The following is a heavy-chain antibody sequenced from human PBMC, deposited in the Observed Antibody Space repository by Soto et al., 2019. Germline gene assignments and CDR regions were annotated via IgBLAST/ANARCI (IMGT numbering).Heavy chain of an antibody. D-gene: IGHD3-10*01. CDR1: GGTFSSYA. V-gene: IGHV1-69*13. CDR3: ARDDVGSGSYYNGPSIYYYYYGMDV. Sequence: SVKVSCKASGGTFSSYAISWVRQAPGQGLEWMGGIIPIFGTANYAQKFQGRVTITADESTSTAYMELSSLRSEDTAVYYCARDDVGSGSYYNGPSIYYYYYGMDVWGQGTTVTVSS. CDR2: IIPIFGTA. J-gene: IGHJ6*02.